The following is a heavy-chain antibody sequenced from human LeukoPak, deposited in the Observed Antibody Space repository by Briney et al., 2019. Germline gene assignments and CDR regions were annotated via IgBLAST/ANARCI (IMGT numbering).Heavy chain of an antibody. Sequence: PGGSLGLSCAASGFTFSSYAMSWVRQAPGKGLEWVSAISGSGGSTYYADSVKGRFTISRGNSKNTLYLQMNSLRAEDTAVYYCAKTPIAAVDYWGQGTLVTVSS. D-gene: IGHD6-13*01. CDR2: ISGSGGST. J-gene: IGHJ4*02. V-gene: IGHV3-23*01. CDR1: GFTFSSYA. CDR3: AKTPIAAVDY.